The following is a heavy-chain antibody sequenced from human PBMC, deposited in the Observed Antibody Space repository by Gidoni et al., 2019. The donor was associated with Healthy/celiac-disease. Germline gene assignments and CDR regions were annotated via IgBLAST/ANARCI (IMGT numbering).Heavy chain of an antibody. J-gene: IGHJ4*02. CDR3: AREDIAAAGPDY. D-gene: IGHD6-13*01. V-gene: IGHV3-21*01. CDR1: GFTFSSYS. CDR2: ISSSSSYI. Sequence: EVQLVESGGGLVQPGGSLSLSCAASGFTFSSYSMNWVRQAPGKGLEWVSSISSSSSYIYYADSVKGRFTISRDNAKNSLYLQMNSLRAEDTAVYYCAREDIAAAGPDYWGQGTLVTVSS.